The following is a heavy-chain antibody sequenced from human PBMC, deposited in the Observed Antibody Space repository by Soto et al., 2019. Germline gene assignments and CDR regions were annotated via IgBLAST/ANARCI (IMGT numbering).Heavy chain of an antibody. CDR2: ISGSGGST. Sequence: GGSLRLSCAASGFTFSSYAMSRVRQAPGKGLEWVSAISGSGGSTYYADSVKGRFTISRDNSKNTLYLQMNSLRAEDTAVYYCARAPDSNPLEVDYWGQGTLVTVSS. CDR1: GFTFSSYA. CDR3: ARAPDSNPLEVDY. D-gene: IGHD4-4*01. J-gene: IGHJ4*02. V-gene: IGHV3-23*01.